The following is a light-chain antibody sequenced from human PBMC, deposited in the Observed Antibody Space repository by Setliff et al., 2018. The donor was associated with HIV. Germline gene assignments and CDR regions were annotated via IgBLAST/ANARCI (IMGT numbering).Light chain of an antibody. CDR3: QQYNNWPRP. CDR2: GAS. CDR1: QSVSSN. V-gene: IGKV3-15*01. J-gene: IGKJ1*01. Sequence: EIVMTQSPATLSVSPGERATLSCRASQSVSSNLAWYQQKPGQAPRLLIYGASTRATSIPARFSGSGSGTEFTLTISSMQSEDFAVYYCQQYNNWPRPFGQGTKVDIK.